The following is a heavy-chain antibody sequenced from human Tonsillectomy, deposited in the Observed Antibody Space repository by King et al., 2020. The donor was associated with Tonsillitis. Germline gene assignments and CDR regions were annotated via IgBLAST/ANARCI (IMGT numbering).Heavy chain of an antibody. CDR1: GGSINNYY. Sequence: VQLQESGPGLVKPSETLSLTCTVSGGSINNYYWSWIRQPPGKGLEWIGYIYYSGSTNYNPSLKSRVTISVDTSKNQFSLKLSSVTAEDTAVYYCVRHYSYYGSGSPDNWFDPWGQGTLVTVSS. J-gene: IGHJ5*02. D-gene: IGHD3-10*01. V-gene: IGHV4-59*08. CDR3: VRHYSYYGSGSPDNWFDP. CDR2: IYYSGST.